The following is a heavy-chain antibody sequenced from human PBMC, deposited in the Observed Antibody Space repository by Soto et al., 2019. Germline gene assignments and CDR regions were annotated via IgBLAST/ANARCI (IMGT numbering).Heavy chain of an antibody. D-gene: IGHD1-1*01. V-gene: IGHV3-11*01. J-gene: IGHJ5*02. CDR1: GFIFSDYY. Sequence: LRLSCAASGFIFSDYYMSWIRQAPGKGLEWLAYISRDGNAIFYADSVIGRFTVSRDNAKNSLFLQMDDLRAEDTAMFFCARGAEMSSLTKWFDPWGQGTLVTVSS. CDR2: ISRDGNAI. CDR3: ARGAEMSSLTKWFDP.